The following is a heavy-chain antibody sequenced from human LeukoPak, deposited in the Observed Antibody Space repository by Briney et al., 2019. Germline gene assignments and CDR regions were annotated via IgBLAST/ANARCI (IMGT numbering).Heavy chain of an antibody. D-gene: IGHD3-9*01. V-gene: IGHV3-33*01. CDR1: GFTFSSYG. Sequence: GGSLRLSCAASGFTFSSYGMHWVRQAPGKGLEWVAVIWYDGSNKYYADSVKGRFTISRDNSKNTLYLQMNSLRAEDTAVYYCARADNYDILTALDYWGQGTLVTVSS. CDR2: IWYDGSNK. J-gene: IGHJ4*02. CDR3: ARADNYDILTALDY.